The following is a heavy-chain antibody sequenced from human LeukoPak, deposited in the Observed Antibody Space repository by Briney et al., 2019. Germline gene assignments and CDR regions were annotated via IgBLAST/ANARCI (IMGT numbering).Heavy chain of an antibody. CDR3: ASEVLRYYYDSSGDYYFDY. Sequence: GGSLRLSCAASGFTFSSYAMHWVRQAPGKGLEWVAVISYDGSNKYYADSVKGRFTISRDNSKNTLYLQMNSLRAEDTAVYYCASEVLRYYYDSSGDYYFDYWGQGTLVTVSS. J-gene: IGHJ4*02. CDR2: ISYDGSNK. CDR1: GFTFSSYA. D-gene: IGHD3-22*01. V-gene: IGHV3-30*04.